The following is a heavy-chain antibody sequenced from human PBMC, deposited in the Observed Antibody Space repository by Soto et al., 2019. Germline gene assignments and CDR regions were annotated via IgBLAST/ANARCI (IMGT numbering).Heavy chain of an antibody. CDR2: IYYSGST. CDR3: ARDRTPGIAAHRAFDI. D-gene: IGHD6-6*01. V-gene: IGHV4-59*01. J-gene: IGHJ3*02. Sequence: QVQLQESGPGRVKPSETLSLTCTVSGGSISSYYWSWIRQPPGKGLEWIGYIYYSGSTNYNPSLKSRVTISVDTSKNQFSLKLSSVTAADTAVYYCARDRTPGIAAHRAFDIWGQGTMVTVSS. CDR1: GGSISSYY.